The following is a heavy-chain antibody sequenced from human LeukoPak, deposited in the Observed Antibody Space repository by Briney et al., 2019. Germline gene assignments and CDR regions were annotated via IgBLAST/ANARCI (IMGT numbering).Heavy chain of an antibody. J-gene: IGHJ4*02. CDR3: ASSRFLERFNY. CDR1: GGSISSYY. V-gene: IGHV4-59*01. Sequence: SETLSLTCTISGGSISSYYWSWIRQPPGKGLEWIGYIYYSGSTYYNPSLKSRVTISVDTSKNQFSLKLSSVTAADTAVYYCASSRFLERFNYWGQGTLVTVSS. CDR2: IYYSGST. D-gene: IGHD3-3*01.